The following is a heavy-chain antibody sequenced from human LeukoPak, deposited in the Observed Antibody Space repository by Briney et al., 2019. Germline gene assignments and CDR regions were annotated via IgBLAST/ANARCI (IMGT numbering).Heavy chain of an antibody. CDR3: AKDNLRYCSSTSCYPYYFDY. CDR2: ISGSGGST. CDR1: GFTFDDYA. Sequence: GRSLRLSCAASGFTFDDYAMHWVRQAPGKGLEWVSAISGSGGSTYYADSVKGRFTISRDNSKNTLYLQMNSLRAEDTAVYYCAKDNLRYCSSTSCYPYYFDYWGQGTLVTVSS. J-gene: IGHJ4*02. D-gene: IGHD2-2*01. V-gene: IGHV3-23*01.